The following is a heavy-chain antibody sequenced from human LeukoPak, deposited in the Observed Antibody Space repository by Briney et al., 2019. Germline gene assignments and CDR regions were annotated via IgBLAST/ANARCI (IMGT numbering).Heavy chain of an antibody. D-gene: IGHD6-13*01. V-gene: IGHV4-39*07. CDR1: GGSISSSSYY. CDR2: IYYSGST. Sequence: PSETLSLTCTVSGGSISSSSYYWGWIRQPLGKGLEWIGSIYYSGSTYYNPSLKSRVTISVDTSKNQFSLKLSSVTAADTAVYYCARGNAYSSSWYHYYYYYMDVWGKGTTVTVSS. CDR3: ARGNAYSSSWYHYYYYYMDV. J-gene: IGHJ6*03.